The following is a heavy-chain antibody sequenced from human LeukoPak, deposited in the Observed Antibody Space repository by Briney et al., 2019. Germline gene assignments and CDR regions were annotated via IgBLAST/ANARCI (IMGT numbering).Heavy chain of an antibody. Sequence: ASVKVSCKASGYTFTSYGISWVRQAPGQGLEWMGWISAYNGNTNYAQKLQGRVTMTTDTSTSTAYMELRSLRSEDTAVYYCASFPKYQLLAGAPFDYWGQGTLVTVSS. CDR3: ASFPKYQLLAGAPFDY. V-gene: IGHV1-18*01. J-gene: IGHJ4*02. CDR1: GYTFTSYG. CDR2: ISAYNGNT. D-gene: IGHD2-2*01.